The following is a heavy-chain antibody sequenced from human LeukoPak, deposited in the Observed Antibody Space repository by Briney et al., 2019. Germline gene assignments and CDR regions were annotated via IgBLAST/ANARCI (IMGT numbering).Heavy chain of an antibody. Sequence: ASVKVSCKASGYTFTRFYMHWVRQALGQGLEWMGIINPSGGSTGYAQKFQGRVTMTRDTSTSTVYMELSSLRSEDTAVYYCAREVGIRGHFDHWGRGTPVTVSS. CDR3: AREVGIRGHFDH. J-gene: IGHJ4*02. D-gene: IGHD1-26*01. V-gene: IGHV1-46*01. CDR2: INPSGGST. CDR1: GYTFTRFY.